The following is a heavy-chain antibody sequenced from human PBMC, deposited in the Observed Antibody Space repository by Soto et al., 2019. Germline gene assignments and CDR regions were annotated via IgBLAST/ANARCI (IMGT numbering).Heavy chain of an antibody. V-gene: IGHV4-30-4*01. CDR1: GDYIHVGGYY. J-gene: IGHJ5*02. D-gene: IGHD2-2*01. CDR2: IYYTGKT. Sequence: QVQLQESGPGLVKPSQTLSLTCSVSGDYIHVGGYYWTWIRQRPGKGLEWMGYIYYTGKTYYNPSLESRLTRSVDRSTNQFSLRLTSVTAADTAVYFCGRDLTSNANCIDPWGQGTLVTVSS. CDR3: GRDLTSNANCIDP.